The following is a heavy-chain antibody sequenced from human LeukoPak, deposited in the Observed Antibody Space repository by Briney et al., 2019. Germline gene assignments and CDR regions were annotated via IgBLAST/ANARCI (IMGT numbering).Heavy chain of an antibody. J-gene: IGHJ1*01. CDR1: GYTFTSFG. D-gene: IGHD3-3*01. Sequence: VSVKVSCKASGYTFTSFGIAWVRQAPGQGLEWMGWISSYNGKTNYAPKFHDRLTLTTDTSTSTVHMELRRLTSDDTAVYYCARDLPFEGILEWLLEYWGQGTLVTVSS. CDR3: ARDLPFEGILEWLLEY. CDR2: ISSYNGKT. V-gene: IGHV1-18*04.